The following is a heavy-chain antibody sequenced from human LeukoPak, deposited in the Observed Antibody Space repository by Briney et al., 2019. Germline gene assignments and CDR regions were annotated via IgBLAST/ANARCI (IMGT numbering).Heavy chain of an antibody. D-gene: IGHD3-22*01. CDR2: ISPYNGNT. CDR1: GYTFPSYG. CDR3: ARGNYDSWSEYFQH. Sequence: ASVTVPCKAYGYTFPSYGISWVRQAPGQGLEWMGWISPYNGNTNYAQKLQGRVPMTTDTSTNTAYMELRSLRSDDTAVYYCARGNYDSWSEYFQHWGQGTLVTVSS. J-gene: IGHJ1*01. V-gene: IGHV1-18*01.